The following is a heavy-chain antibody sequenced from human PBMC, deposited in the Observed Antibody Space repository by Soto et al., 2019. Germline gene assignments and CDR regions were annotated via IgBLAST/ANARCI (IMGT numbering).Heavy chain of an antibody. CDR2: IYHSGST. CDR3: ARALRRRVAVAAGDYYYGMDV. J-gene: IGHJ6*02. V-gene: IGHV4-4*02. CDR1: GGSISSSNW. D-gene: IGHD6-19*01. Sequence: LSLTCAVSGGSISSSNWWSWVRQPPGKGLEWIGEIYHSGSTNYNPSLKSRVTISVDKSKNQFSLKLSSVTAADTAVYYCARALRRRVAVAAGDYYYGMDVWGQGTTVTVSS.